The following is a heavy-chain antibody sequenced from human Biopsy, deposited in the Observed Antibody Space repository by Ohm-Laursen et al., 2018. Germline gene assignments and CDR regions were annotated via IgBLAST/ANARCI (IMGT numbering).Heavy chain of an antibody. V-gene: IGHV1-18*01. CDR2: ISGYNGNT. D-gene: IGHD3-3*01. J-gene: IGHJ4*02. CDR1: GGTFSNYG. CDR3: ARISITRLLDY. Sequence: SVKVSCKAPGGTFSNYGVNWVRQAPGQGLEWMGRISGYNGNTLYAQKFQHRVTMTTDTSTSTAYMELRSLTSDDTAVYYCARISITRLLDYWGQGTLVTVSS.